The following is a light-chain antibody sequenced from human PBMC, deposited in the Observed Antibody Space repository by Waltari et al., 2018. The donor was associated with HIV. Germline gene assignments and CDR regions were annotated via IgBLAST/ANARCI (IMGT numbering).Light chain of an antibody. CDR3: QAWAGGTGSEGV. CDR2: QDG. J-gene: IGLJ2*01. Sequence: SYELTQPPSVSVSPGQTASIACSGDALQSRYVSWYQKRPGQSPVLGVFQDGKRPSGIPERFSGSNSGNTATLTISGTQAMDEGDYVCQAWAGGTGSEGVFGGGTKLTVL. V-gene: IGLV3-1*01. CDR1: ALQSRY.